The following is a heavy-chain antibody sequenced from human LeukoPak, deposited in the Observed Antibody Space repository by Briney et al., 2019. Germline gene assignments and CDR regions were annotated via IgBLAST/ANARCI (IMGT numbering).Heavy chain of an antibody. D-gene: IGHD6-19*01. Sequence: TGGSLRLSCAASGFTFSNYGMNWVRQAPGKGLEWVSSISSSSSYIYYADSVKGRFTISRDNAKNSLYLQMNSLRAEDTAVYYCARGRQWLDAFDIWGQGTMVTVSS. CDR1: GFTFSNYG. J-gene: IGHJ3*02. CDR2: ISSSSSYI. CDR3: ARGRQWLDAFDI. V-gene: IGHV3-21*01.